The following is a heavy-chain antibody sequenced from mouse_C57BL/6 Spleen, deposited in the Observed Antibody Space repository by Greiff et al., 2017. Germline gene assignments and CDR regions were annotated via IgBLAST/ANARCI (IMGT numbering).Heavy chain of an antibody. V-gene: IGHV3-6*01. CDR2: ISYDGSN. D-gene: IGHD1-1*01. J-gene: IGHJ2*01. CDR1: GYSITSGYY. Sequence: EVQLQESGPGLVKPSQSLSLTCSVTGYSITSGYYWNWIRQFPGNKLEWMGYISYDGSNNYNPSLKNRISITRDTATNQFFLKLNSVTTEDTATYYCARERIYYYGRSYETYWGQGTTLTVSS. CDR3: ARERIYYYGRSYETY.